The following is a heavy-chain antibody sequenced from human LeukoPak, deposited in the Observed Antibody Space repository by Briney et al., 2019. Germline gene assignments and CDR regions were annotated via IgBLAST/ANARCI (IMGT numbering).Heavy chain of an antibody. V-gene: IGHV3-23*01. D-gene: IGHD3-10*01. CDR3: AKGRNSGSPQYFDY. CDR2: ISTDGGGT. Sequence: GGSLRLSCAASGFTFSSYAMSWVRQAPGKGLEWVSAISTDGGGTYYTDSVKGRFIISRDNSKNTLSLQMNTLRVEDTAVYYCAKGRNSGSPQYFDYWGQGTLVTVSS. CDR1: GFTFSSYA. J-gene: IGHJ4*02.